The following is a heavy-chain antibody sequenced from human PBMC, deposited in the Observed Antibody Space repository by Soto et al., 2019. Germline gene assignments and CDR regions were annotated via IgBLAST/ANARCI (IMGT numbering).Heavy chain of an antibody. J-gene: IGHJ6*02. Sequence: LRLSCVASGFTLSSYHMDWVRQAPGMGLEWISYIHRSSSNIYYADSVKGLFTSSRDNAENSLYLQMDSLRAEDTALYYCARDGSTGTTNYHYAMDVWGQGTTVTVSS. CDR1: GFTLSSYH. V-gene: IGHV3-48*03. CDR3: ARDGSTGTTNYHYAMDV. D-gene: IGHD1-7*01. CDR2: IHRSSSNI.